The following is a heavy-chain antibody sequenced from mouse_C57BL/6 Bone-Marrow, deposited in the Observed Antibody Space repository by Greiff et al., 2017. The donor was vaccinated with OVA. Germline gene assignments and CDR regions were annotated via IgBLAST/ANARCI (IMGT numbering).Heavy chain of an antibody. CDR3: ARAVVATGGLPDY. V-gene: IGHV1-78*01. CDR2: IYPRDGST. CDR1: GYTFTDHT. Sequence: VQLVESDAELVKPGASVKISCKVSGYTFTDHTIHWMKQRPEQGLEWIGYIYPRDGSTKYNEKFKGKATLTADKSSSTAYMQLNSLTSEDSAVYFCARAVVATGGLPDYWGQGTSGTVSS. D-gene: IGHD1-1*01. J-gene: IGHJ4*01.